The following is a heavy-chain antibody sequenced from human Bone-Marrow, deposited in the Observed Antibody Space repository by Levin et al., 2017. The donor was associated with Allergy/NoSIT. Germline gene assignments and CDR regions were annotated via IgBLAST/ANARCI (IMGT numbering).Heavy chain of an antibody. V-gene: IGHV3-13*01. CDR1: GFFFSSYD. D-gene: IGHD2-21*01. J-gene: IGHJ3*01. CDR2: VFTELDT. CDR3: ARGAQCGGDLTRQLGRVFDP. Sequence: LSLTCAAPGFFFSSYDLHWVRPPPGGGLEWVATVFTELDTFYTDSVKGRFILSRDNGKATLYLQMNSLRDEDTAVYYCARGAQCGGDLTRQLGRVFDPWGHGTVVTVVS.